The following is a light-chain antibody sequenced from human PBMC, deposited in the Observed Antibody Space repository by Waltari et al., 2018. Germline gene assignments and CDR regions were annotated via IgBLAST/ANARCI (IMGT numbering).Light chain of an antibody. V-gene: IGLV8-61*01. CDR1: SGSVSTRNY. CDR3: VLYMGRGIWV. Sequence: QTVVTQEPSFSVSPGGTVTLTCGLTSGSVSTRNYPSWYQQPPGQAPRTLIYRTSIRSSGVADRFSGSILGNKAALTVTGARADDESDYYCVLYMGRGIWVFGGGTKLAVL. CDR2: RTS. J-gene: IGLJ3*02.